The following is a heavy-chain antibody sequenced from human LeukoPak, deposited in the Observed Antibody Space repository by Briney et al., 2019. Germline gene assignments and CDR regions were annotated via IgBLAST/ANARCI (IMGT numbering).Heavy chain of an antibody. CDR2: INPNSGGT. Sequence: GASVKVSCKASGYTFNGYYIHWVRQAPGQGLEWVGWINPNSGGTNYAQKFQGRVTMTRDTSISTAYMELSSLRSEDTAVHYCARGRRDTAMFLYYYYYMDVWGKGTTVTVSS. V-gene: IGHV1-2*02. D-gene: IGHD5-18*01. CDR1: GYTFNGYY. J-gene: IGHJ6*03. CDR3: ARGRRDTAMFLYYYYYMDV.